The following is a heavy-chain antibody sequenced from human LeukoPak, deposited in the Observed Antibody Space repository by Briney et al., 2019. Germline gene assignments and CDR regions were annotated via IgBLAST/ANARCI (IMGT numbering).Heavy chain of an antibody. J-gene: IGHJ5*02. CDR1: GGSFSGYY. CDR2: INHSGST. D-gene: IGHD3-10*01. CDR3: AKCPKRHYYGSGSFNWFDP. V-gene: IGHV4-34*01. Sequence: SETLSLTCAVYGGSFSGYYWSWIRQPPGKGLEWIGEINHSGSTNYNPSLKSRVTISVDTSKNQFSLKLSSVTAADTAVYYCAKCPKRHYYGSGSFNWFDPWGQGTLVTVSS.